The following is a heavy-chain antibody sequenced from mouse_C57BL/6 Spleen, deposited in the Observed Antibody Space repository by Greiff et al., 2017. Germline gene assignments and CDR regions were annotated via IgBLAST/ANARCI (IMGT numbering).Heavy chain of an antibody. V-gene: IGHV2-2*01. D-gene: IGHD2-4*01. J-gene: IGHJ3*01. CDR1: GFSLTSYG. Sequence: QVQLKQSGPGLVQPSQSLSITCTVSGFSLTSYGVHWVRQSPGKGLEWLGVIWSGGSPDYNAAFISRLSISKANSKSQVFFKMNSLQAVDTAIYYCARRGYYDYVLWFAYWGQGTLVTVSA. CDR3: ARRGYYDYVLWFAY. CDR2: IWSGGSP.